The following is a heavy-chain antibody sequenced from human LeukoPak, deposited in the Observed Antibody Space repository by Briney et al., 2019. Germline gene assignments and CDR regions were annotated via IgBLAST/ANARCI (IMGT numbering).Heavy chain of an antibody. Sequence: SETLSLTCTVSGGSVRRGNYYWTWIRQPAGSGLEWIGRIYTSGTTDYNPSLRTRVTIAVDASRNQFSLNLSSVTAADTAVYYCARWSGSETARTYNYYMDVGGKGTTVTVSS. V-gene: IGHV4-61*02. D-gene: IGHD6-6*01. J-gene: IGHJ6*03. CDR1: GGSVRRGNYY. CDR2: IYTSGTT. CDR3: ARWSGSETARTYNYYMDV.